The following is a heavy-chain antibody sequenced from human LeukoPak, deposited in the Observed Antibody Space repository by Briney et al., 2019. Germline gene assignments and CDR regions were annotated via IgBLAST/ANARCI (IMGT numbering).Heavy chain of an antibody. CDR3: ARDYVGVVTEVLAHYYYCMDV. V-gene: IGHV1-2*02. CDR1: GGTFSSYA. J-gene: IGHJ6*03. Sequence: ASVKVSCKASGGTFSSYAISWVRQAPGQGLEWMGWINPNSGGTNYAQKFQGRVTMTRDTSISTAYMELSRLRSDDTAVYYCARDYVGVVTEVLAHYYYCMDVWGKGTTVTVSS. D-gene: IGHD3-3*01. CDR2: INPNSGGT.